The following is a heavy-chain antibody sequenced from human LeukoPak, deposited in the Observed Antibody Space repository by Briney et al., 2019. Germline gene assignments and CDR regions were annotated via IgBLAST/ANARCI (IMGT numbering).Heavy chain of an antibody. Sequence: PGGSLRLSCAASGFTFNIHGMNWVRQAPGKGPEWVSGIGPSGDKTYYADSVKGRFTISRDNSENTVYLQMNSLRVEDTAVYYCAREGYCGGDCSWFDPWGQGTLVTVSS. CDR2: IGPSGDKT. CDR1: GFTFNIHG. V-gene: IGHV3-23*01. D-gene: IGHD2-21*02. J-gene: IGHJ5*02. CDR3: AREGYCGGDCSWFDP.